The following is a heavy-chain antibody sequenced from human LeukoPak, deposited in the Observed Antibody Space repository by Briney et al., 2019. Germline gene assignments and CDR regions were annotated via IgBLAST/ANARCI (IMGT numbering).Heavy chain of an antibody. CDR1: GGSISSGGYY. CDR3: AAAWLGYRWFDP. V-gene: IGHV4-61*08. J-gene: IGHJ5*02. D-gene: IGHD5-18*01. CDR2: IYYRGST. Sequence: SETLSLTCTVSGGSISSGGYYWSWIRQPPGKGLEWIGYIYYRGSTNYNPSLKSRVTISVDTSKNQFSLKLSSVTAADTAVYYCAAAWLGYRWFDPWGQGTLVTVSS.